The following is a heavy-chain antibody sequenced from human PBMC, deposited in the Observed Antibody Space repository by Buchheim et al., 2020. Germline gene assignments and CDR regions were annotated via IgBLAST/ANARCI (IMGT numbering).Heavy chain of an antibody. CDR2: ISYDGSNK. V-gene: IGHV3-30*18. D-gene: IGHD6-13*01. CDR1: GFTFSSYG. J-gene: IGHJ6*03. Sequence: QVQLVESGGGVVQPGRSLRLSCAASGFTFSSYGMHWVRQAPGKGLEWVAVISYDGSNKYYADSVKGRFTISRDNSKKTLYLQMNSLRAEDTAVYYCAKVGGYSSSWYLYYYYMDVWGKGTT. CDR3: AKVGGYSSSWYLYYYYMDV.